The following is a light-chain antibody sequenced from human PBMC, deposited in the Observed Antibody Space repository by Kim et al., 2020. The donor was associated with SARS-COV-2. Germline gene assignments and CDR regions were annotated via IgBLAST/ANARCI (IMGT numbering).Light chain of an antibody. CDR2: LNSDGSH. V-gene: IGLV4-69*01. CDR3: QTWGTGIRV. Sequence: PVKPTCTLSSGHSSYAIAWHQQQPEKGPRYLMKLNSDGSHSKGDGIPDRFSGSSSGAERYLTISSLQSEDEADYYCQTWGTGIRVFGGGTQLTVL. CDR1: SGHSSYA. J-gene: IGLJ2*01.